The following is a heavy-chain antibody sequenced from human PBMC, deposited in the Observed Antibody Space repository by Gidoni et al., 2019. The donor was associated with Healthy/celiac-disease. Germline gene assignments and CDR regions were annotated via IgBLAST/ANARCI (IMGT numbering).Heavy chain of an antibody. Sequence: VRLLQSGAQVKKAGASVQVSCKASVYTSTACYMHWVRPAPGQGLDLMGGIKPNRGGTNYAQKFKGRVTMTSDTSISTAYMELSRLRSEDTAVYDCARGSYWLGWPPRYWFDPWGQGTLVTVSS. CDR3: ARGSYWLGWPPRYWFDP. CDR1: VYTSTACY. CDR2: IKPNRGGT. V-gene: IGHV1-2*02. J-gene: IGHJ5*02. D-gene: IGHD2-8*02.